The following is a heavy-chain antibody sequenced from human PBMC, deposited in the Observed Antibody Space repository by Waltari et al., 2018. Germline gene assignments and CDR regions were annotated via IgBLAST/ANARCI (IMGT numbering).Heavy chain of an antibody. V-gene: IGHV4-59*01. CDR2: IYYTGST. D-gene: IGHD2-21*02. Sequence: QVQLQESGPSLLKPSETLSLICTVSCGSSSGFSWSWVRQPPGKGLDWIGYIYYTGSTNFNPSLKSRVTMSVDTSTNQFSLQLSSVTAADTAFYYCARGGGGDWEWFDPWGQGTLVTVSS. CDR1: CGSSSGFS. CDR3: ARGGGGDWEWFDP. J-gene: IGHJ5*02.